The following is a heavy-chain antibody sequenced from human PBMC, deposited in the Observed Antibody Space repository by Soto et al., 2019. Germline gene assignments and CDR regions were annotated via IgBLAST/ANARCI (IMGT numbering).Heavy chain of an antibody. CDR3: AAKLGTTHYFDF. V-gene: IGHV4-31*03. CDR1: GDPVSDGSYY. J-gene: IGHJ4*02. D-gene: IGHD7-27*01. CDR2: IYHTGNT. Sequence: QVQLQESGPGPVQPSQTLSLTCSVSGDPVSDGSYYWTWVRQHPVKGLEWIGYIYHTGNTYYNPSLQSRLIMSIDTSKNQFSLHLYSLTAADTAVYFCAAKLGTTHYFDFWGQGSLVAVSS.